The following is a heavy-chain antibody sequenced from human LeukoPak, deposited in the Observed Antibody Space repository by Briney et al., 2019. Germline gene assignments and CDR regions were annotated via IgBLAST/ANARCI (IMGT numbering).Heavy chain of an antibody. Sequence: GGSLRLSCAASGFPFTSYAMSWVRQAPGKGLEWVGFIRSKAYGGTTEYAASVKGRFTISRDDSKSIAYLQMNSLKTEDTAVYYCTRDMRVGATAFDYWGQGTLVTVSS. D-gene: IGHD1-26*01. CDR3: TRDMRVGATAFDY. J-gene: IGHJ4*02. CDR2: IRSKAYGGTT. V-gene: IGHV3-49*04. CDR1: GFPFTSYA.